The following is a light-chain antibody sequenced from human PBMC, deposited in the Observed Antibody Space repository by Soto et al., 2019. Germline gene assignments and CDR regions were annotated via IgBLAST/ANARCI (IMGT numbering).Light chain of an antibody. Sequence: QSVLTQPPSLSAAPGQKVTISCSGSSSNIGNNDVSWYQQLPGTAPKLIIYDSNKRPSGIPDRFSGSKSGTSATLGITGLQTWDEADYYCGTWDNSLSAGVFGGGTKVTVL. CDR2: DSN. CDR1: SSNIGNND. CDR3: GTWDNSLSAGV. J-gene: IGLJ2*01. V-gene: IGLV1-51*01.